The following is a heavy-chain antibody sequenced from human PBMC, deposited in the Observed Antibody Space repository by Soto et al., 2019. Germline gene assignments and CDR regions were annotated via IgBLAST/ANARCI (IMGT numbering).Heavy chain of an antibody. CDR2: ISAHNGDT. J-gene: IGHJ6*02. D-gene: IGHD3-3*01. Sequence: QVQLVQSEAEVKKPGASLKVSCRASGYNFANYGISWVRQAPGQGLEWMGWISAHNGDTKYAQKVQGSVTITADTSTSTAYIEMWSLRSDDTAVYYCARDAAYNDFWGGVMELYSYNMDVWGQGTTVTV. CDR3: ARDAAYNDFWGGVMELYSYNMDV. V-gene: IGHV1-18*01. CDR1: GYNFANYG.